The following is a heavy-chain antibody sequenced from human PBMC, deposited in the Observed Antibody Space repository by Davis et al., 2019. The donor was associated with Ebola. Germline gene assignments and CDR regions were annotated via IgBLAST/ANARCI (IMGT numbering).Heavy chain of an antibody. Sequence: GESLKISCKTSGYTFTSYWITWVRHMPGKGLEWMGRIDPGDSYTNYSPSFRGRVTISVDRSISTAYLQWSSLRASDTAMYYCATHLGPNTIDAFDIWGQGTMVNVAS. CDR3: ATHLGPNTIDAFDI. CDR2: IDPGDSYT. V-gene: IGHV5-10-1*01. CDR1: GYTFTSYW. D-gene: IGHD1/OR15-1a*01. J-gene: IGHJ3*02.